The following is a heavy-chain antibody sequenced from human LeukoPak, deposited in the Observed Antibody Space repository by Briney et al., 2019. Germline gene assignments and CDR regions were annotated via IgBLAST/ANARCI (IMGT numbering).Heavy chain of an antibody. CDR2: IKQDGSEK. CDR1: GFTFSSYW. D-gene: IGHD6-13*01. V-gene: IGHV3-7*01. CDR3: ARDRYSSSWYAYYFDY. J-gene: IGHJ4*02. Sequence: PGGSLRLSCAASGFTFSSYWMSWVRQAPGKGLEWVANIKQDGSEKYYVDSVKGRFTISRDNAKNSLYLQMNSLRAEDTAVYYCARDRYSSSWYAYYFDYWGQGTLVTVSS.